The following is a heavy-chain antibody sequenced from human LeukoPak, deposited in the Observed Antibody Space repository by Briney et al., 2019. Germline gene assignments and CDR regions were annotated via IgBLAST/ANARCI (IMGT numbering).Heavy chain of an antibody. Sequence: GGSLTLSCAASGFPFSSYAMRWVRQAPAQGLEWGSAISGSGGSTYYADSVKGRFTISRDNSKNTLYLQMNSLRAEDTAVYYCAKGTPSEQWLVDDAFDIWGQGTMVTVSS. D-gene: IGHD6-19*01. CDR2: ISGSGGST. CDR1: GFPFSSYA. V-gene: IGHV3-23*01. CDR3: AKGTPSEQWLVDDAFDI. J-gene: IGHJ3*02.